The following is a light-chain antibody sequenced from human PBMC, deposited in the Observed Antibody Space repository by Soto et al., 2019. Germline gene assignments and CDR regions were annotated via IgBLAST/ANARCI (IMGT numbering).Light chain of an antibody. CDR1: QNSNNW. CDR3: QQYEPYPLT. CDR2: SPS. Sequence: DIQRTQAPSTPSATLGDRVTITCRASQNSNNWLAWYRQNPGKAPELQIYSPSTLETGVPSRFSGSGSGTEFSLVVSGLEPDARATLYCQQYEPYPLTFGGG. V-gene: IGKV1-5*03. J-gene: IGKJ4*01.